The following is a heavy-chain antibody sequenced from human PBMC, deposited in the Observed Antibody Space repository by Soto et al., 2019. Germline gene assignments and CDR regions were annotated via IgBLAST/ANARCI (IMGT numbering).Heavy chain of an antibody. J-gene: IGHJ4*02. Sequence: QVQLVQSGAEVKKPGSSVKVSCKASGGTFSSYAISWVRQAPGQGLEWMGGIIPIFGTANYAQKFQGRVTITADESTSTAYMELSSLRSEDTAVYYCARGPVIADIVLVPAAMLGYYFDYWGQGTLVTVSS. CDR3: ARGPVIADIVLVPAAMLGYYFDY. D-gene: IGHD2-2*01. CDR2: IIPIFGTA. V-gene: IGHV1-69*12. CDR1: GGTFSSYA.